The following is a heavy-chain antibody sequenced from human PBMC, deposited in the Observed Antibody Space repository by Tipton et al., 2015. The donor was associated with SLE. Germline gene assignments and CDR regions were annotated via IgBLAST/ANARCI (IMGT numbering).Heavy chain of an antibody. CDR1: GGSFSGYY. D-gene: IGHD4-17*01. J-gene: IGHJ4*02. CDR3: ARGTVHWDY. V-gene: IGHV4-34*01. CDR2: INHSGST. Sequence: TLSLTCAVYGGSFSGYYWSWIRQPPGKGLEWIGEINHSGSTNYNPSLKSRVTISVDTSKNQFSLKLSSVTAADTAVYYCARGTVHWDYWGQGTLVTVSS.